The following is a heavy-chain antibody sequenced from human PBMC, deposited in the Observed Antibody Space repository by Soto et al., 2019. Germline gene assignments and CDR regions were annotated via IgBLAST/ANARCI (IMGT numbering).Heavy chain of an antibody. Sequence: QVQLQESGPGLVKPSETLSLTCTVSGGSVSGGSYCWSWIRQPPGKGLECIGYVYNSGSTTYNPSLGRRVTISVDTHKNQFSLGLSSVTAADTAVYYCARVPLTTYFDLWGRGTLVTVSS. CDR1: GGSVSGGSYC. D-gene: IGHD3-9*01. CDR3: ARVPLTTYFDL. V-gene: IGHV4-61*01. CDR2: VYNSGST. J-gene: IGHJ2*01.